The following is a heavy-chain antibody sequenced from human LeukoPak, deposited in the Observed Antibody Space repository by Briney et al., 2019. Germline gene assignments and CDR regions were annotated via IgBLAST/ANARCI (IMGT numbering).Heavy chain of an antibody. CDR3: ARGIDSNGYQLKGFGP. Sequence: PSETLSLTCTVSGYSISSGYHWGWIRQPPGKGLEWIGSIYHSGSTYYNPSLKSRVTISVDTSKNQFSLKLNSVIAADTGLYYCARGIDSNGYQLKGFGPWGQGTLVTVSS. V-gene: IGHV4-38-2*02. J-gene: IGHJ5*02. D-gene: IGHD3-22*01. CDR1: GYSISSGYH. CDR2: IYHSGST.